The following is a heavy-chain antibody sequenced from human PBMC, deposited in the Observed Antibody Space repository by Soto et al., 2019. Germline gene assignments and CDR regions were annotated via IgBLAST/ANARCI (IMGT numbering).Heavy chain of an antibody. Sequence: QVQLVQSGAEVKKPGASVKVSCKASGYTFTTYGISWVRQAPGQGLEWMGWISAYNGNTNYAQKLQGRLTMTTDTSTSTAYMELRRLRSDDTAVYHCARDWAHNDIWSGYYHSDYWGQGTLVTVSS. CDR2: ISAYNGNT. CDR3: ARDWAHNDIWSGYYHSDY. V-gene: IGHV1-18*01. D-gene: IGHD3-3*01. CDR1: GYTFTTYG. J-gene: IGHJ4*02.